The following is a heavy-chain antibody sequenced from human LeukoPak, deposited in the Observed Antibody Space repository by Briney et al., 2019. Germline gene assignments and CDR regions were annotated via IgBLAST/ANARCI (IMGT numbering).Heavy chain of an antibody. D-gene: IGHD4-23*01. CDR1: GFTFSDYY. CDR3: AKERDYGGLPRTNYFDY. J-gene: IGHJ4*02. Sequence: KTGGSLSLSCAASGFTFSDYYMSWIRQAPGKGLEWVSYISSSGSTIYYADSVKGRFTISRDNAKNSLYLQMNSLRAEDTAVYYCAKERDYGGLPRTNYFDYWGQGTLVTVSS. CDR2: ISSSGSTI. V-gene: IGHV3-11*04.